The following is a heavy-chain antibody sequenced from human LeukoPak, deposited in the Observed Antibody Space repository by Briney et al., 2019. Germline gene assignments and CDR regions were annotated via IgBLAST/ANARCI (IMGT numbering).Heavy chain of an antibody. Sequence: PGGSLRLSCAASGFTFSSYSMNWVRQAPGKGLEWVSSISSSSSYIYYADSVKGRFTISRDNAKNSLYLQMNSLRAEDTAVYYCARDLPSGYSGYDLGRPPYYYYMDVWGKGTTVTVSS. V-gene: IGHV3-21*01. J-gene: IGHJ6*03. D-gene: IGHD5-12*01. CDR2: ISSSSSYI. CDR1: GFTFSSYS. CDR3: ARDLPSGYSGYDLGRPPYYYYMDV.